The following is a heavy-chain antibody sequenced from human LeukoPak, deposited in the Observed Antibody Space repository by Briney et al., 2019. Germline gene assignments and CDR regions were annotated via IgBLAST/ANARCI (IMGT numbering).Heavy chain of an antibody. CDR3: ARGAIRAHKWELLQFDY. D-gene: IGHD1-26*01. CDR1: GGTFSSYA. CDR2: TIPIFGTA. J-gene: IGHJ4*02. Sequence: SVKVSCEASGGTFSSYAMSWVRQAPGQGLEWMGGTIPIFGTANYAQKFQGRVTITADESTSTAYMELSSLRSEDTAVYYCARGAIRAHKWELLQFDYWGQGTLVTVSS. V-gene: IGHV1-69*13.